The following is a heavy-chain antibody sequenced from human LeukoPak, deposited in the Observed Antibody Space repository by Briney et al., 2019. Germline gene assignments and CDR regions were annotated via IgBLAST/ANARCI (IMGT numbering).Heavy chain of an antibody. CDR3: AKKLINPYYFDY. J-gene: IGHJ4*02. CDR2: ISSSGSTI. Sequence: PGGSLRLSCAASGFTFSDYYMSWIRQAPGKGLEWVSYISSSGSTIYYADSVKGRFTISRDNAKNSLYLQMNSLRAEDTAVYYCAKKLINPYYFDYWGQGTLVTVSS. V-gene: IGHV3-11*01. CDR1: GFTFSDYY. D-gene: IGHD3-16*01.